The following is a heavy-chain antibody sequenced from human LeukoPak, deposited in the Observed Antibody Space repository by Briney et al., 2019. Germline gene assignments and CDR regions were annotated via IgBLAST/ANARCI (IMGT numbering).Heavy chain of an antibody. CDR1: GFTVSSCF. V-gene: IGHV3-53*01. J-gene: IGHJ4*02. D-gene: IGHD1-26*01. CDR3: ARGENVMGVLFDS. CDR2: IYSGGST. Sequence: GGSLRLSYAASGFTVSSCFMSWVRRAPGKGLEWVSVIYSGGSTFYADSVKGRFTISRDNSKNTLYLQMNSLRAEDTAVYYCARGENVMGVLFDSWGQGTLVTVSS.